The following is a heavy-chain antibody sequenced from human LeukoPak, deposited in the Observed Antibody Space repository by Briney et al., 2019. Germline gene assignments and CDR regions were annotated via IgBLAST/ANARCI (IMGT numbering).Heavy chain of an antibody. CDR3: ARAMYYDFWSGYYNFDY. J-gene: IGHJ4*02. CDR1: GYTFTVYY. V-gene: IGHV1-2*02. CDR2: INPNSGGT. Sequence: ASVKVSCKASGYTFTVYYMHWVRQAPGQGLEWMGWINPNSGGTNYAQKFQGRVTMTRDTSISTAYMELSRLRSDDTAVYYCARAMYYDFWSGYYNFDYWGQGTLVTVSS. D-gene: IGHD3-3*01.